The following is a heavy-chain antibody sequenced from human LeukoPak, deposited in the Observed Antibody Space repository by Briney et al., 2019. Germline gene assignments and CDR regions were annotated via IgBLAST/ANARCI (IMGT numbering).Heavy chain of an antibody. V-gene: IGHV3-53*01. D-gene: IGHD5-18*01. CDR2: IYSGGST. J-gene: IGHJ4*02. CDR3: ARGVRGYSYGWGYYFDY. Sequence: GGSLRLSCATSGFTVSSNYMSWVRQAPGKGLEWVSVIYSGGSTYYADSVKGRFTISRDNSKNTLYLQMNSLRAEDTAVYYCARGVRGYSYGWGYYFDYWGQGTLVTVSS. CDR1: GFTVSSNY.